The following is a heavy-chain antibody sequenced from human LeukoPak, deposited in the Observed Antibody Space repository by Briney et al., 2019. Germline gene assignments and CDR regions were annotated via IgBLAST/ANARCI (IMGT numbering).Heavy chain of an antibody. D-gene: IGHD2-15*01. Sequence: VASVTVSCKASGGTFSSYAISWVRQAPGQGLEWMGGIIPIFGTANYAQKFQGRVTITADESTSTAYMELSSLRSEDTAVYYCARDRPTTPLGLDYWGQGTLVTVSS. V-gene: IGHV1-69*13. J-gene: IGHJ4*02. CDR2: IIPIFGTA. CDR1: GGTFSSYA. CDR3: ARDRPTTPLGLDY.